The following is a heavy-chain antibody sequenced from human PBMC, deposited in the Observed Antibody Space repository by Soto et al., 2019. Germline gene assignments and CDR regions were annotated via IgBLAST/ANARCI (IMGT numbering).Heavy chain of an antibody. CDR2: ISSSSSYI. Sequence: PGGSLRLSCAASGFTFSSYSMNWVRQAPGKGLEWVSSISSSSSYIYYADSVKGRFTISRDNAKNSLYLQMNSLRAEDTAVYYCARGRGYCSSTSCSGYFDYWGQGTLVTVSS. D-gene: IGHD2-2*03. J-gene: IGHJ4*02. V-gene: IGHV3-21*01. CDR1: GFTFSSYS. CDR3: ARGRGYCSSTSCSGYFDY.